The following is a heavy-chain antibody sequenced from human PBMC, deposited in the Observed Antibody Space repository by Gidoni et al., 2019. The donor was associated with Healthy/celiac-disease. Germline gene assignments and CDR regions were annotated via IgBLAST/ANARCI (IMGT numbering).Heavy chain of an antibody. CDR1: GGSFSGYY. D-gene: IGHD3-22*01. J-gene: IGHJ6*02. Sequence: QVQLQQWGAGLLKPSETLSLTCAVYGGSFSGYYWSWIRQPPGKGLEWIGEINHSGSTNYNPSLKSRVTISVDTSKNQFSLKLSSVTAADTAVYYCARGPHYYDSSGYYYVLKYGMDVWGQGTTVTVSS. CDR2: INHSGST. CDR3: ARGPHYYDSSGYYYVLKYGMDV. V-gene: IGHV4-34*01.